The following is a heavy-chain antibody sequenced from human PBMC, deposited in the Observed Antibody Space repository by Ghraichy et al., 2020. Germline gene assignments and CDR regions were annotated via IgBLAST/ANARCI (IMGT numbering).Heavy chain of an antibody. CDR2: ISGDGSST. V-gene: IGHV3-74*01. D-gene: IGHD2-15*01. CDR1: GFMFGSHW. J-gene: IGHJ4*02. Sequence: GGSLRLSCAASGFMFGSHWIHWVRQAPGKGLVWVSRISGDGSSTSYADSVKGRFTISRDNAKNTLYLQMNSLRTEDTAVYYCARGAIQGCGGSCYSVGSFDHWGQGALVTFSP. CDR3: ARGAIQGCGGSCYSVGSFDH.